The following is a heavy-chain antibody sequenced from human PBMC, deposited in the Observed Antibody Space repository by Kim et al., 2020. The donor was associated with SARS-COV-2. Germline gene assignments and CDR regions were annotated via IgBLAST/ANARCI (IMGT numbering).Heavy chain of an antibody. CDR2: IYYSGST. D-gene: IGHD1-26*01. V-gene: IGHV4-39*07. J-gene: IGHJ5*02. CDR1: GGSISSSSYY. CDR3: ATLIRVGAKRWFDP. Sequence: SETLSLTCTVSGGSISSSSYYWGWIRQPPGKGLEWIGSIYYSGSTYYNPSLKSRVTISVDTSKNQFSLKLSSVTAADTAVYYCATLIRVGAKRWFDPWGQGTLVTVSS.